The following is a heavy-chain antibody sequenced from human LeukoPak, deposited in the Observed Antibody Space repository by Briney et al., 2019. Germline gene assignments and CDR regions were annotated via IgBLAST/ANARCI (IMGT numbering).Heavy chain of an antibody. J-gene: IGHJ3*02. CDR3: ARDKAVIGARGAFDM. D-gene: IGHD4-11*01. CDR2: TYYRSKWYY. Sequence: SQTLSLTWAISGDSVSSNTATWNWIRQSPSRGLEWLGRTYYRSKWYYDYAVSVRSRITINPDTPQNQFSLQLNSVTPEDTAVYYCARDKAVIGARGAFDMWGQGTTVTVSS. CDR1: GDSVSSNTAT. V-gene: IGHV6-1*01.